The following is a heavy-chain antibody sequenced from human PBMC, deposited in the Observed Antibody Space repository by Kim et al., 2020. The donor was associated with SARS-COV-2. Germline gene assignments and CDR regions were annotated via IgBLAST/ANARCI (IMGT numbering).Heavy chain of an antibody. V-gene: IGHV1-69*13. CDR3: AIYSSGGLFYFDY. CDR1: GGTFSSYA. Sequence: ASVKVSCKASGGTFSSYAISWVRQAPGQGLEWMGGIIPIFGTANYAQKFQGRVTITADESTSTAYMELSSLRSEDTAGYYCAIYSSGGLFYFDYWGQGTLVTVSS. J-gene: IGHJ4*02. D-gene: IGHD6-19*01. CDR2: IIPIFGTA.